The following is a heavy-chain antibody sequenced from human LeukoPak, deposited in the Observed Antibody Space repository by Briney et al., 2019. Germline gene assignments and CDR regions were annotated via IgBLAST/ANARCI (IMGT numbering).Heavy chain of an antibody. CDR3: AREQVTTEDYYYYHMDV. CDR1: GFTFSSYS. D-gene: IGHD4-11*01. J-gene: IGHJ6*03. V-gene: IGHV3-7*01. CDR2: IKQDGSEK. Sequence: GGSLRLSCEASGFTFSSYSMNWVRQAPGKGLEWVANIKQDGSEKYYVDSVKGRFTISRDNAKNSLYLQMNSLRAEDTAVYCCAREQVTTEDYYYYHMDVWGKGTTVTVSS.